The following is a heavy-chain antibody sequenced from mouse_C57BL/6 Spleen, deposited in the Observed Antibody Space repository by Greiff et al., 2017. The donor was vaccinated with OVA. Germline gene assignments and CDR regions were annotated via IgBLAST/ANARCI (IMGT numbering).Heavy chain of an antibody. CDR3: ARDSSGTGNYFDY. CDR1: GYAFSSSW. J-gene: IGHJ2*01. CDR2: IYPGDGDT. V-gene: IGHV1-82*01. Sequence: VQVVESGPELVKPGASVKISCKASGYAFSSSWMNWVKQRPGKGLEWIGRIYPGDGDTNYNGKFKGKATLTADKSSSTAYMQLSSLTSEDSAVYFCARDSSGTGNYFDYWGQGTTLTVSS. D-gene: IGHD3-2*02.